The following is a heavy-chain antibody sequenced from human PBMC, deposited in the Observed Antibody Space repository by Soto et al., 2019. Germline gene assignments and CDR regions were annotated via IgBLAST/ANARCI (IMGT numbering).Heavy chain of an antibody. Sequence: SETLSLTCTVSGGSVSSGSYYWSWLRQPPGKGLEWIGYIYYSGSTNYNPSLKSRVTISVDTSKNQFSLKLSSVTAADTAVYYCARDTNVDTAMVTTAGFDPWGQGTLVTVSS. J-gene: IGHJ5*02. V-gene: IGHV4-61*01. D-gene: IGHD5-18*01. CDR3: ARDTNVDTAMVTTAGFDP. CDR2: IYYSGST. CDR1: GGSVSSGSYY.